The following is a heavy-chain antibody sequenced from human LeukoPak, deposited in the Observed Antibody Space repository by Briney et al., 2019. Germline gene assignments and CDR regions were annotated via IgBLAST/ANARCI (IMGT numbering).Heavy chain of an antibody. CDR2: ISYDGSNN. J-gene: IGHJ4*02. CDR3: ATIGYGSGGTCVDY. Sequence: GGSLRLACAAAGFTITNYAIHCVRQAPGQELEWVAVISYDGSNNFYADSVKGQFTFPRDNSKNTLYLQMNSLRAEDTAVYYCATIGYGSGGTCVDYWGQGTLVTVSS. CDR1: GFTITNYA. V-gene: IGHV3-30-3*02. D-gene: IGHD2-15*01.